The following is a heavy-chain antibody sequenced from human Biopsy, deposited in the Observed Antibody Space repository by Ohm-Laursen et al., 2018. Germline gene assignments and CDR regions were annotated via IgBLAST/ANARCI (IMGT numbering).Heavy chain of an antibody. Sequence: SLRLSCSASGFTFNNYGMKWVRQAPGKGLEWVAFIFSDGSNTYYADSVKGRFTISRDNSRDTLYLQMSSLRTEDTAVYYCAKDRYNYAPIGGYSMDVWGQGTTVTVSS. CDR3: AKDRYNYAPIGGYSMDV. V-gene: IGHV3-30*02. J-gene: IGHJ6*02. CDR1: GFTFNNYG. CDR2: IFSDGSNT. D-gene: IGHD5-18*01.